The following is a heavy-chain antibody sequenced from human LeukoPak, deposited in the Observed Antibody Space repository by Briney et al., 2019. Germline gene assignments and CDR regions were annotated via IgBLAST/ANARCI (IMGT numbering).Heavy chain of an antibody. CDR3: AREPHYGDYDGDAFDI. CDR2: IWYDGSNK. V-gene: IGHV3-33*01. CDR1: GFTFSSYG. D-gene: IGHD4-17*01. Sequence: GRSLRLSCAASGFTFSSYGMHWVRQAPGKGLEWVAVIWYDGSNKYYADSVKGRFTISRVNSKNTLYLQMNSLRAEDTAVYYCAREPHYGDYDGDAFDIWGQGTMVTVSS. J-gene: IGHJ3*02.